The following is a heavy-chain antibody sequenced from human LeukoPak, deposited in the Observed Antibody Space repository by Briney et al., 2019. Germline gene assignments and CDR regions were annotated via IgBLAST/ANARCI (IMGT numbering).Heavy chain of an antibody. Sequence: GGSLRLSCAASGFSVSDNYMTWVRQAPGKGLERVSVIYKGGMTFYADSAKGRFTISRDISKDTVYLQMDSLTVEDTAVYYSARGWAVRGVPYYGMDVWGQGITVTVSS. CDR1: GFSVSDNY. D-gene: IGHD3-10*01. V-gene: IGHV3-66*01. CDR3: ARGWAVRGVPYYGMDV. J-gene: IGHJ6*02. CDR2: IYKGGMT.